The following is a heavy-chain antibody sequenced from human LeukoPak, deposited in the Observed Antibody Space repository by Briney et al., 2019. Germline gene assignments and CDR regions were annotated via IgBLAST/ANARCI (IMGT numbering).Heavy chain of an antibody. CDR3: ATNYGYCSSTSCLRAPFYYGMDV. Sequence: GASVKVSCKASGGTFSSYAISWVRQAPGQGLEWMGGIIPIFGTANYAQKFQGRVTITADESTSTAYMELSSLRSEDTAVYYCATNYGYCSSTSCLRAPFYYGMDVWGQGTTVTVSS. V-gene: IGHV1-69*13. CDR1: GGTFSSYA. J-gene: IGHJ6*02. CDR2: IIPIFGTA. D-gene: IGHD2-2*01.